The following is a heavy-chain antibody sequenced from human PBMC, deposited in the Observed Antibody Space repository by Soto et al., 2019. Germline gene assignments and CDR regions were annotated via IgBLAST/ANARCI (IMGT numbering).Heavy chain of an antibody. CDR3: ARDLATYYYDSSGYYTFDY. V-gene: IGHV1-18*04. CDR2: ISAYNGNT. Sequence: ASVKVSCKASGYTFTSYGISWVRQAPGQGLEWMGWISAYNGNTNYAQKLQGRVTMTTDTSASTAYMELRSLRSDDTAVYYCARDLATYYYDSSGYYTFDYWGQGNLVTVSS. D-gene: IGHD3-22*01. J-gene: IGHJ4*02. CDR1: GYTFTSYG.